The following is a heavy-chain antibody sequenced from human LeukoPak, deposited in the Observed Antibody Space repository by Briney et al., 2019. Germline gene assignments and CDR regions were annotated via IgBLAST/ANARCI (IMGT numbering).Heavy chain of an antibody. CDR1: GFTFSSYS. Sequence: GGSLRLSCAASGFTFSSYSMNWVRQAPGKGLEWVSSISSSSTIYYADSVKGRFTISRDNAKNSLYLQMNSLRAEDTAVYYCARGGYSYGPLYYFDYWGQGTLVTVSS. V-gene: IGHV3-69-1*01. CDR2: ISSSSTI. J-gene: IGHJ4*02. D-gene: IGHD5-18*01. CDR3: ARGGYSYGPLYYFDY.